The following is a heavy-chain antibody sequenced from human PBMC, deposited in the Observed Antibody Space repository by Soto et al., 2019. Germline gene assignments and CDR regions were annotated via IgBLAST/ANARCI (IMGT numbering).Heavy chain of an antibody. J-gene: IGHJ4*02. CDR3: ATWRTYSGSYCFDY. CDR2: IIPMYDSA. D-gene: IGHD1-26*01. Sequence: QVQLVQSGAEVKKPGSSVKVSCEASGGTFRTYTINWVRQAPGQGLEWIGQIIPMYDSANYAQSFQDRVTISADKSTNTVYMELSSLRSEDTALYYCATWRTYSGSYCFDYWGQGTLVSVSS. CDR1: GGTFRTYT. V-gene: IGHV1-69*06.